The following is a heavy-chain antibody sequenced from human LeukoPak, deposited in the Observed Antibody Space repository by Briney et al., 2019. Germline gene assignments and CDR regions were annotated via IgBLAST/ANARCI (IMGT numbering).Heavy chain of an antibody. V-gene: IGHV4-39*01. CDR1: GGSISSSSYY. CDR3: ALDSSGYYLHFDY. Sequence: SEALSLTCTVSGGSISSSSYYWGWVRQPPGKGLEWIGSIYYSGSTYYNPSLKSRVTISVDTSKNRFSLKLSSVTAADTAVYYCALDSSGYYLHFDYWGQGTLVTVAS. J-gene: IGHJ4*02. D-gene: IGHD3-22*01. CDR2: IYYSGST.